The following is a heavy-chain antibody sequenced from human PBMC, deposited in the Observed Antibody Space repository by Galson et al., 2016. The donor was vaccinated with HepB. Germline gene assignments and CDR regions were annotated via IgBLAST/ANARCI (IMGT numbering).Heavy chain of an antibody. CDR3: AAGGAGEDWAFVF. D-gene: IGHD6-19*01. CDR1: GFTVTGNY. Sequence: SLRLSCAASGFTVTGNYVAWVRQAPGKGLEWVSVLYSGGPTYYAESVRGRFTISRDSSRNPPHLQMNSLRAEDTAVYYCAAGGAGEDWAFVFWGQGTLVTVSA. V-gene: IGHV3-53*01. CDR2: LYSGGPT. J-gene: IGHJ4*02.